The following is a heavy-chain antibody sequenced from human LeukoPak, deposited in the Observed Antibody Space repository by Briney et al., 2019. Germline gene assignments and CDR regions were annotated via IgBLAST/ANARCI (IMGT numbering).Heavy chain of an antibody. J-gene: IGHJ4*02. V-gene: IGHV3-48*03. D-gene: IGHD3-9*01. CDR1: GFTFSTYE. CDR3: ASSRFGFDWSFDY. CDR2: ISRGGFEI. Sequence: GGSLRLSCVGSGFTFSTYEMNWVRQAPGKGLEWLSFISRGGFEIHYAASVEGRFTISRDNAKNTLYLQMTSLRDEDTAVYYCASSRFGFDWSFDYWGQGTLVTVSS.